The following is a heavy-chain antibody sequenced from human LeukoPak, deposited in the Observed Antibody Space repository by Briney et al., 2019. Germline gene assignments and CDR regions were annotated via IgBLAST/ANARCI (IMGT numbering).Heavy chain of an antibody. D-gene: IGHD1-14*01. CDR3: ARRQGGRDFRYFDY. J-gene: IGHJ4*02. CDR1: GGSISSSNYS. V-gene: IGHV4-39*01. Sequence: SETLSLTCTVSGGSISSSNYSWGWIRQPPGKGLEWIGSIYYSGSTYYNPSHKSRVTISVDTSKNQFSLKLRSVTAADTAVYYCARRQGGRDFRYFDYWGQGTLVTVSS. CDR2: IYYSGST.